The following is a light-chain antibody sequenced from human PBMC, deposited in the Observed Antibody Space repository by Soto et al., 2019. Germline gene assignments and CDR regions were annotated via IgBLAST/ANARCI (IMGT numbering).Light chain of an antibody. CDR1: QDISDV. Sequence: DIHMTQSPSALSASVGDRVTITCQASQDISDVLKWYQKKPGKAPGLLIYAASTLQSGVPSRLSASGYGTDLTLTISSMKNEDFATYYCQQDLRPTLTFGPGTKVDIK. V-gene: IGKV1-39*01. CDR3: QQDLRPTLT. CDR2: AAS. J-gene: IGKJ3*01.